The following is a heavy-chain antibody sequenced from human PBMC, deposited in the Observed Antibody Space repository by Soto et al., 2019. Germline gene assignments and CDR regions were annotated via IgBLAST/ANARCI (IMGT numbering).Heavy chain of an antibody. D-gene: IGHD3-22*01. CDR2: INPNSGGT. V-gene: IGHV1-2*02. Sequence: ASVKVSCKASGYPFTGYYMHWVRQAPGQGLEWMGWINPNSGGTNYAQKFQGRVTMTRDTSISTAYMELSRLRSDDTAVYYCARDLHHYYDSSGYYENWFDPWGQGTLVTVSS. J-gene: IGHJ5*02. CDR1: GYPFTGYY. CDR3: ARDLHHYYDSSGYYENWFDP.